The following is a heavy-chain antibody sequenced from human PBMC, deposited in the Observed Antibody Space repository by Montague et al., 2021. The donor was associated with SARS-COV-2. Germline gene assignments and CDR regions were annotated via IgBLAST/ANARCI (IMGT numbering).Heavy chain of an antibody. Sequence: SETLSLTCTVSGGSISSYYWSWIRQPPGKGLEWIGSIYYSGTAYYNASLKSRVTMSLDMSKNQLSLRLKSTTAADTAVYFCARASFYYGSGSHYNNWFDSWGQGTVVTVSS. CDR3: ARASFYYGSGSHYNNWFDS. D-gene: IGHD3-10*01. V-gene: IGHV4-59*12. CDR1: GGSISSYY. CDR2: IYYSGTA. J-gene: IGHJ5*01.